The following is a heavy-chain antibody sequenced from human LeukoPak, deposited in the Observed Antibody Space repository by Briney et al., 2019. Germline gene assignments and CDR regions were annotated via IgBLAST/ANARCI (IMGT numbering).Heavy chain of an antibody. CDR2: INHSGST. CDR1: GGSFSGYY. CDR3: ARVRHYYDSSGYYDRLDFDY. D-gene: IGHD3-22*01. Sequence: SETLSLTCAVYGGSFSGYYWSWIRQPPGKGLEWIGEINHSGSTNYNPSLKSRVTISVDTSKNQFSLKLSSVTAADTAVYYCARVRHYYDSSGYYDRLDFDYWGQGTQVTVSS. V-gene: IGHV4-34*01. J-gene: IGHJ4*02.